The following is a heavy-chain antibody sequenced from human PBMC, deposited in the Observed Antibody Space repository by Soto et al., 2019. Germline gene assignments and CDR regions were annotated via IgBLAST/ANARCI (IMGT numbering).Heavy chain of an antibody. J-gene: IGHJ6*02. V-gene: IGHV1-18*04. CDR2: ISAYNGNT. Sequence: QVQLVQSGAEVNKPGAPVKVSCKASGYTFTSYGITWVRQAPGQGLEWMGWISAYNGNTNYAQKLQGRVTMTTDTSTSTAYRELRSLRSDDAAVYYCARAFQYYYDYGMDVWGQGTTVTVSS. CDR1: GYTFTSYG. CDR3: ARAFQYYYDYGMDV.